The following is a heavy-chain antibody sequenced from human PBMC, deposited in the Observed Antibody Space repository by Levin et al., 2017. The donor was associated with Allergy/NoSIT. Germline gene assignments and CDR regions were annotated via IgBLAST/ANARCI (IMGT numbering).Heavy chain of an antibody. CDR1: GFTVSSNY. CDR2: IYSGGST. D-gene: IGHD2-15*01. CDR3: ARDRCSGGSCSTPSFDY. Sequence: GESLKISCAASGFTVSSNYMSWVRQAPGKGLEWVSVIYSGGSTYYADSVKGRFTISRDNSKNTLYLQMNSLRAEDTAVYYCARDRCSGGSCSTPSFDYWGQGTLVTVSS. J-gene: IGHJ4*02. V-gene: IGHV3-66*01.